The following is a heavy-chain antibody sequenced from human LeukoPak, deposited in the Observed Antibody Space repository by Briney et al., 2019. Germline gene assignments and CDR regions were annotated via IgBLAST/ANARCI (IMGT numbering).Heavy chain of an antibody. V-gene: IGHV4-39*01. Sequence: SETLSLTCTVSGGSISSSSYYWGWIRQPPGKGLEWIGSIYYSGSTYYNPSLKSRVTISVDTSKNQFSLKLSSVTAADTAVNYCARQGSTGLSYYYYYGMDVWGQGTTVTVSS. CDR1: GGSISSSSYY. D-gene: IGHD2-2*01. CDR2: IYYSGST. CDR3: ARQGSTGLSYYYYYGMDV. J-gene: IGHJ6*02.